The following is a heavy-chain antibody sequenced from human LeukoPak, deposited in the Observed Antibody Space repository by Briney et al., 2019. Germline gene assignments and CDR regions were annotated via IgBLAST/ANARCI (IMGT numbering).Heavy chain of an antibody. CDR2: IHASGTT. D-gene: IGHD3-10*01. CDR3: ARDARQELLAGGFDF. J-gene: IGHJ4*02. CDR1: GGSLSSNY. Sequence: SETLSLTCTISGGSLSSNYWSWIRQPAGKGLEWIGRIHASGTTNYDPSLKRRLTMSVDTSKNQFSLKLESVTAADTAVYYCARDARQELLAGGFDFWGQGALVTVSS. V-gene: IGHV4-4*07.